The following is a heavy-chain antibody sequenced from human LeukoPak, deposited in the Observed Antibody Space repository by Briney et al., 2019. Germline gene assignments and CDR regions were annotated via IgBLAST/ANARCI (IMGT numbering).Heavy chain of an antibody. CDR2: IYSGGST. Sequence: GGSLRLSCAASGFIVSTNYMSWVRQAPGKGLEWVSVIYSGGSTLYADSVKGRFTISRDKSKNTLYLQMNSLRAEDTAVYYCARAKPKNMVRGLIMRRESRYYFDYWGQGTLVTVSS. CDR1: GFIVSTNY. V-gene: IGHV3-53*01. J-gene: IGHJ4*02. CDR3: ARAKPKNMVRGLIMRRESRYYFDY. D-gene: IGHD3-10*01.